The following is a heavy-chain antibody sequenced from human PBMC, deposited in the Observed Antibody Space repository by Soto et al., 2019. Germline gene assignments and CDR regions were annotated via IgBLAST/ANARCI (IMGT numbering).Heavy chain of an antibody. D-gene: IGHD4-4*01. J-gene: IGHJ4*02. Sequence: SVKVSCKASGFTFTSSAVQWVRQARGQRLEWIGWIVIGSGNTNYAQKFQERVTITRDMSTSTAYMELSSLRSEDTAVYYCAAGGMATVTTFDYWGQGTLVTVSS. CDR1: GFTFTSSA. CDR3: AAGGMATVTTFDY. CDR2: IVIGSGNT. V-gene: IGHV1-58*01.